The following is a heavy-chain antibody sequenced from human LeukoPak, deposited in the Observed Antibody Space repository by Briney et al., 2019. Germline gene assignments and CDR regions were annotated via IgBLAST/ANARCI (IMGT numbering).Heavy chain of an antibody. J-gene: IGHJ5*02. CDR2: IYYSSSN. V-gene: IGHV4-31*01. Sequence: SQPLSLTCTFSDGSISSCGYYLSWIPQHPRKCLELIESIYYSSSNNPNLSRKSTITISVDTSKNQFSLKLSSVTAADTAVYYCARGIKVPGYCSSPSCSPMFDPWGQGTLVTVSS. CDR1: DGSISSCGYY. CDR3: ARGIKVPGYCSSPSCSPMFDP. D-gene: IGHD2-2*01.